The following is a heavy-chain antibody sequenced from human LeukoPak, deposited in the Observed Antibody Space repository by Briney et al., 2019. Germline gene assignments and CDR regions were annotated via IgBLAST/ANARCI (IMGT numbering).Heavy chain of an antibody. V-gene: IGHV4-34*01. Sequence: SETLSLTCAVYGGSFSGYYWSWIRQPPGKGLEWIGEINHSGSTNYNPSLKSRVTISVDTSKNQFSLKLSSVTAADTAVYYCARRWGIRYFDPSLDYWGQGTLVTVSS. J-gene: IGHJ4*02. CDR1: GGSFSGYY. CDR2: INHSGST. D-gene: IGHD3-9*01. CDR3: ARRWGIRYFDPSLDY.